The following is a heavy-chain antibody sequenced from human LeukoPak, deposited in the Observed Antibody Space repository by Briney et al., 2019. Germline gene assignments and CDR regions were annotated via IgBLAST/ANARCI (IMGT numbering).Heavy chain of an antibody. Sequence: PGGSLRLSCAASGFTFDDYAMHWVRQAPGKGLEWVSGISWNSGSIGYADSVKGRFTISRDNAKNSLYLQMNSLRAEDTALYYCAKTSRVGGRAPFDYWGQGTLVTVSS. CDR1: GFTFDDYA. CDR2: ISWNSGSI. V-gene: IGHV3-9*01. J-gene: IGHJ4*02. D-gene: IGHD1-26*01. CDR3: AKTSRVGGRAPFDY.